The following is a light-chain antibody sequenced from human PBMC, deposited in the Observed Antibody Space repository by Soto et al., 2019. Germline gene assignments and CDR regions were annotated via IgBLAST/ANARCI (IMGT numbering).Light chain of an antibody. CDR3: HQYYSIPLT. V-gene: IGKV4-1*01. CDR1: RSLLNNSKNETP. Sequence: DIVMTQSPDSLSVSLGERATINCKASRSLLNNSKNETPLAWYQQKPGQPPKLLISWASTRESGVPDRFTGSGSETDFSLTISGLQAEDVAVYYCHQYYSIPLTFGGGTKVEI. CDR2: WAS. J-gene: IGKJ4*01.